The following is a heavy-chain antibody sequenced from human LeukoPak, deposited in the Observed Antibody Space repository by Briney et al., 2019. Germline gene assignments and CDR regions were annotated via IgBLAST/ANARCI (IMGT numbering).Heavy chain of an antibody. D-gene: IGHD3-16*01. J-gene: IGHJ6*02. CDR2: ISGSGGST. CDR1: GFTFSSYA. V-gene: IGHV3-23*01. CDR3: ARDIMREPRIDAHYAMDV. Sequence: QTGGSLRLSCAASGFTFSSYAMSWVRQAPGKGLEWVSAISGSGGSTYHADSVKGRFTISRDNSKNSLYLQMNSLRADDTAVYYCARDIMREPRIDAHYAMDVWGQGTTVTVSS.